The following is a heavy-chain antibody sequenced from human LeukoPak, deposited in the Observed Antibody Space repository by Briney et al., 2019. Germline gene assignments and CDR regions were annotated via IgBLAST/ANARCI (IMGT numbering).Heavy chain of an antibody. CDR3: AKPDTPWGSWYYFDY. D-gene: IGHD6-13*01. J-gene: IGHJ4*02. CDR2: INPKSGGT. V-gene: IGHV1-2*02. Sequence: ASVKVSCKASGYTFTDYFMNWVRQAPGQGLEWMGWINPKSGGTVYAQKFQGRVTMTRDTSSSTAYMELSRLRFDDTALYYCAKPDTPWGSWYYFDYWGQGTLVTVSS. CDR1: GYTFTDYF.